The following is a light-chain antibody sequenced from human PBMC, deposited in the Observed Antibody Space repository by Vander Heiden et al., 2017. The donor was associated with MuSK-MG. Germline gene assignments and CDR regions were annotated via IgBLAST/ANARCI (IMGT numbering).Light chain of an antibody. CDR3: QQHSNWPPYT. J-gene: IGKJ2*01. CDR2: DAS. V-gene: IGKV3-11*01. Sequence: TLSCRASQSVSSYLAWYQQKPGQAPRLLIYDASNRATGIPARFSGSGSGTDFTLSISSLEPEDFAVYYCQQHSNWPPYTFGQGTKLEIK. CDR1: QSVSSY.